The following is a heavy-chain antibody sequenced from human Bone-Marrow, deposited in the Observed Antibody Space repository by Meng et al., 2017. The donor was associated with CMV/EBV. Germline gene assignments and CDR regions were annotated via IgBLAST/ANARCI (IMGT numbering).Heavy chain of an antibody. CDR2: MNPHSANT. CDR1: GYTFTTYD. Sequence: SCKASGYTFTTYDVYWVRQVLGQALEWMGWMNPHSANTAYAQKFQGRVSMTSDSSRNTAYLELRDLTSEDTALYYCARDSSKLWGLGYWGQGTLVTVSS. D-gene: IGHD1-1*01. J-gene: IGHJ4*02. V-gene: IGHV1-8*01. CDR3: ARDSSKLWGLGY.